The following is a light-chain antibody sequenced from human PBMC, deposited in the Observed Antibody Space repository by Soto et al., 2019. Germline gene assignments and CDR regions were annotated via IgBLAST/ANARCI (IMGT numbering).Light chain of an antibody. V-gene: IGKV1-39*01. CDR3: HLSYSTLCT. J-gene: IGKJ5*01. CDR1: QSIRSD. Sequence: DIQMTQSPSSLSASVGDRVTITCRASQSIRSDLNWYQQKPGKAPKLLIYAASSLQSGVPSRFSGSGSGTDFTLTISSLQPEDFATYYCHLSYSTLCTFGQGTKLEIK. CDR2: AAS.